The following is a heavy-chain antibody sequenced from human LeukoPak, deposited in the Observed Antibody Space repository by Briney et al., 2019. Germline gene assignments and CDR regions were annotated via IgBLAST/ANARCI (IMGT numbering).Heavy chain of an antibody. CDR2: IFYSGNT. D-gene: IGHD4-17*01. CDR3: ARDRYGDYVNWFDP. CDR1: GGSISTYY. J-gene: IGHJ5*02. Sequence: PSETLSLTCTVSGGSISTYYWSWIRQPPGKGLEWIGYIFYSGNTNYNPSLKSRVTISLDTSKNQFSLNLTSVTAADTAMYYCARDRYGDYVNWFDPWGQGTLVTVSS. V-gene: IGHV4-59*01.